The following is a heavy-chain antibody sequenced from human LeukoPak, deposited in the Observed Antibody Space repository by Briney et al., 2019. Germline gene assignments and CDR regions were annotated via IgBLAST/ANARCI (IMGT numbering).Heavy chain of an antibody. CDR1: GFTFRNYG. Sequence: PGGSLRLSCAASGFTFRNYGMHWVRQAPGKGLEWVAFIRYDGSEKYYADFVKGRFTISRDNSKNTLYLQMNSLRAEDTAVYYCAELGITMIGGVWGKGTTVTISS. CDR2: IRYDGSEK. CDR3: AELGITMIGGV. D-gene: IGHD3-10*02. V-gene: IGHV3-30*02. J-gene: IGHJ6*04.